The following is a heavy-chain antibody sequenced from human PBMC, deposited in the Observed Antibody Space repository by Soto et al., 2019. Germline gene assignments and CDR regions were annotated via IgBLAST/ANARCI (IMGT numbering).Heavy chain of an antibody. CDR2: IYYSGST. Sequence: SETLSLTCTVSGGSVSSGSYYWSWIRQPPGKGLEWIGFIYYSGSTSYYPSFKSRVTISLDTSRNQFSLKLSSVTAADTAVYYCARAASYASSYYFDFWGQGNLVTVS. D-gene: IGHD6-6*01. J-gene: IGHJ4*02. V-gene: IGHV4-61*01. CDR3: ARAASYASSYYFDF. CDR1: GGSVSSGSYY.